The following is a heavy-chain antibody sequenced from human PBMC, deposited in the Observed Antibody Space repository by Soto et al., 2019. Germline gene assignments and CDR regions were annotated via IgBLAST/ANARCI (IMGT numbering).Heavy chain of an antibody. CDR3: ATALVGVSSSDY. V-gene: IGHV1-24*01. CDR2: FDPEDGET. Sequence: ASAKLSCKVSGYTLTELSMHCVRQDPGKGLEWMGGFDPEDGETIYAQKFQGRVTMTEDTSTDTAYMELSSLRSEDTAVYYCATALVGVSSSDYWGQGTLVTVSS. CDR1: GYTLTELS. D-gene: IGHD1-26*01. J-gene: IGHJ4*02.